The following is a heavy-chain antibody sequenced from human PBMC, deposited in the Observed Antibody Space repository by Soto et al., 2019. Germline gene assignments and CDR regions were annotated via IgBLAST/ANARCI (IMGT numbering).Heavy chain of an antibody. V-gene: IGHV4-34*01. J-gene: IGHJ6*02. Sequence: SETLSVTCGVYVWSVSFYYVSWIRQPPVKGLEWIGEINHSVSTNYNPSLKSRVTISVDTSKNQFSLKLSSVTAADTAVYYCAGRRRGFIAAAGDYYYSGMDVWGQGTTVTVSS. D-gene: IGHD6-13*01. CDR3: AGRRRGFIAAAGDYYYSGMDV. CDR2: INHSVST. CDR1: VWSVSFYY.